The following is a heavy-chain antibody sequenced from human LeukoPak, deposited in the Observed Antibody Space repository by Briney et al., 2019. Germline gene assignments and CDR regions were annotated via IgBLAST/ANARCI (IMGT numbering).Heavy chain of an antibody. J-gene: IGHJ4*02. D-gene: IGHD3-3*01. Sequence: PGRSLRLSCAASGFTFSSYGMHWVRQAPGKGLEWVAVIWYDGSNKYYADSVKGRFTISRDNSKNTLYLQMNSLRAEDTAVYYCATNNDFWSGLDHWGQGTLVTVSS. V-gene: IGHV3-33*01. CDR3: ATNNDFWSGLDH. CDR1: GFTFSSYG. CDR2: IWYDGSNK.